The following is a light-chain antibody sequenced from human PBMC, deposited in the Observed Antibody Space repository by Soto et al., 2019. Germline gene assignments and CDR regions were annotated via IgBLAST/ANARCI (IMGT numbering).Light chain of an antibody. J-gene: IGKJ1*01. CDR2: GAS. CDR3: QQYNNWPLK. CDR1: PSVSSN. V-gene: IGKV3-15*01. Sequence: EIVMTQSPATLSVSPGERATLSCRASPSVSSNLAWYQQKPGQAPRLLIYGASTRATGIPARFSGSGSGTEFTLTISSLQSEDFAVYYCQQYNNWPLKFGQGTKVEI.